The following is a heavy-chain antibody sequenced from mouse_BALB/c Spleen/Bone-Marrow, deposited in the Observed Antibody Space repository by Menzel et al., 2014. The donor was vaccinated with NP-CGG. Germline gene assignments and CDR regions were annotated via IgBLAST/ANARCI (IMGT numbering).Heavy chain of an antibody. CDR2: IGYSGST. CDR1: GYSITSDYA. J-gene: IGHJ2*01. D-gene: IGHD1-1*01. Sequence: EVKLVESGPGLVKPSQSLSLTCTVTGYSITSDYAWNWIRQFPGKKLEWMGFIGYSGSTSYNPSLSSRISVTRDTSKNQFFLHLNSVTTEDTAAYYCAGDDYCGGSYFDYWGQGTTLTVSS. V-gene: IGHV3-2*02. CDR3: AGDDYCGGSYFDY.